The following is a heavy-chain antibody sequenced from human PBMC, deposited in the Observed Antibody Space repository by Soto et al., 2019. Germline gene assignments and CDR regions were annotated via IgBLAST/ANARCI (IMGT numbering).Heavy chain of an antibody. Sequence: PSETLSLTCTVSGGSISSYYWSWIRQPPGKGLEWIGYIYYSGSTNYNPSLKSRVTISVDTSKNQFSLKLSSVTAADTAVYYCARRRKVGLFDYWGQGTLVTVSS. D-gene: IGHD1-26*01. CDR1: GGSISSYY. CDR2: IYYSGST. V-gene: IGHV4-59*01. CDR3: ARRRKVGLFDY. J-gene: IGHJ4*02.